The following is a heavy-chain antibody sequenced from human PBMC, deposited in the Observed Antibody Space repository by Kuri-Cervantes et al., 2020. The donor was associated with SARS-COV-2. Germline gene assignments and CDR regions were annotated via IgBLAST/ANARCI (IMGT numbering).Heavy chain of an antibody. Sequence: SETLSLTCAVSGSSIRSGYYWGWIRQPPGKGLEWIASIYSGGTTYYDPSLKSRVTISVDTSKNQFSLNLTSVTAADTAVYYCASRPGGRSAYCGATSCWGWFDPWGQGTLVTVSS. CDR2: IYSGGTT. CDR1: GSSIRSGYY. J-gene: IGHJ5*02. D-gene: IGHD2-21*01. V-gene: IGHV4-38-2*01. CDR3: ASRPGGRSAYCGATSCWGWFDP.